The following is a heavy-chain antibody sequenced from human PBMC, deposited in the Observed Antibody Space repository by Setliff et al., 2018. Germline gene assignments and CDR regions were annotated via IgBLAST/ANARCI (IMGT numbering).Heavy chain of an antibody. J-gene: IGHJ4*02. CDR1: GYTFNNYG. CDR3: ARVESMVRGKNILRHFDY. V-gene: IGHV1-18*01. CDR2: VTIYNGNT. D-gene: IGHD3-10*01. Sequence: ASVKVSCKASGYTFNNYGVAWVRQAPGQGLDWMGWVTIYNGNTKYAQNLQGRLTLTTDRSTSTVYMELGSLTTDDTAIYYCARVESMVRGKNILRHFDYWGQGTQVTVSS.